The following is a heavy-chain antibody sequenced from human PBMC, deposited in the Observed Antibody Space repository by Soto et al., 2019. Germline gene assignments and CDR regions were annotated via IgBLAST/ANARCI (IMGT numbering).Heavy chain of an antibody. D-gene: IGHD6-13*01. J-gene: IGHJ4*02. CDR1: GGSISSSGYY. CDR2: IFYSGRT. V-gene: IGHV4-39*01. CDR3: ARHGVAIAAASY. Sequence: QLQLQESGPGLVKSSETLSLTCTVSGGSISSSGYYWGWIRQPPGKGLEWIGSIFYSGRTHYNPSPKRPGTLSREPSKDQFPLRAGPVAGGDPAWDYCARHGVAIAAASYWGQGILVTVSS.